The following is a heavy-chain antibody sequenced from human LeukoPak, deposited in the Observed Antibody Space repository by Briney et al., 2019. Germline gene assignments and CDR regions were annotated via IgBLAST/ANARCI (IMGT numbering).Heavy chain of an antibody. V-gene: IGHV1-8*01. J-gene: IGHJ4*02. Sequence: ASVKVSCKASGYTFTSYDFNWVRQATGQRPEWMGWMSPNSGDTGYAQKFQDRVTMTRNTSISTAYMEPSSLRSDDTAVYYCARGPPNWGYDYWGPGTLVTVSS. CDR2: MSPNSGDT. D-gene: IGHD7-27*01. CDR3: ARGPPNWGYDY. CDR1: GYTFTSYD.